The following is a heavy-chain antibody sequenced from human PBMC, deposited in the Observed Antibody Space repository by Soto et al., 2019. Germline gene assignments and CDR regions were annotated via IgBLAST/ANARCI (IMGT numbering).Heavy chain of an antibody. CDR3: AKDGGYSYGPGAFDI. D-gene: IGHD5-18*01. V-gene: IGHV3-23*01. CDR1: GFTFSSYA. CDR2: ISGSGGST. Sequence: GGSLRLSCAASGFTFSSYAMSWVRQAPGKELEWVSAISGSGGSTYYADSVKGRFTISRDNSKNTLYLQMNSLRAEDTSVYYCAKDGGYSYGPGAFDIWGQGTMVTVSS. J-gene: IGHJ3*02.